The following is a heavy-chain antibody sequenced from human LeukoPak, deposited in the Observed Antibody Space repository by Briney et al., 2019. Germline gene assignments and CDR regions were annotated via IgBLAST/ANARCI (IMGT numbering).Heavy chain of an antibody. V-gene: IGHV3-23*01. J-gene: IGHJ4*02. D-gene: IGHD1-1*01. CDR3: AKDIRTRLIYYFDY. CDR1: GFTFSDYY. CDR2: ISGSGGST. Sequence: GGSLRLSCAASGFTFSDYYMSWVRQAPGKGLEWVSAISGSGGSTYYADSVKGRFTISRDNSKNTLYLQMNSLRAEDTAVYYCAKDIRTRLIYYFDYWGQGTLVTVSS.